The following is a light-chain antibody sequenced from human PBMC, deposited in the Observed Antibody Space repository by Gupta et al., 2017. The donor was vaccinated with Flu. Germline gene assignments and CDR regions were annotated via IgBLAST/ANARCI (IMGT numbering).Light chain of an antibody. CDR3: CSYAGSYTWV. CDR2: DVS. J-gene: IGLJ3*02. Sequence: QSALTQPRSVSGSPGQSVTISCTGTSSDVGGYNYVSWYQQHPGKAPKFMIYDVSKRPSGVPDRFSGSKSGNTASLTISGLQAEDEADYYGCSYAGSYTWVFGGGTQLTVL. V-gene: IGLV2-11*01. CDR1: SSDVGGYNY.